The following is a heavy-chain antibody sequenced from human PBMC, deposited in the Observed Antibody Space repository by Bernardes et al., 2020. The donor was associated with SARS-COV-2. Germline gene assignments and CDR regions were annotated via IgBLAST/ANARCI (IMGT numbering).Heavy chain of an antibody. CDR3: ATDRWFGDQHDY. V-gene: IGHV3-23*01. Sequence: GGSLRLSCAASGFTFSSYAMSWVRQAPGKGLEWVSAISGSGGSTYYADSVKGRFTISRDNSKNTLYLQMNSLRAEDTAVYYCATDRWFGDQHDYWGQGTLVTVSS. CDR1: GFTFSSYA. CDR2: ISGSGGST. J-gene: IGHJ4*02. D-gene: IGHD3-10*01.